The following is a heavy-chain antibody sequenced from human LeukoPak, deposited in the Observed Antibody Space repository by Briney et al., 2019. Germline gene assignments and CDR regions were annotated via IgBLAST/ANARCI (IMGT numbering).Heavy chain of an antibody. CDR2: IWNDGSDK. CDR1: GFTFSSYG. D-gene: IGHD1-26*01. CDR3: AKPSRGSGSFLIDF. Sequence: GGSLRLSCAASGFTFSSYGMHWARQAPGKGLEWVAVIWNDGSDKYYADSVKGRFTISRDNSKNTLYLQMNSLRAEDTAVYYCAKPSRGSGSFLIDFWGQGTLVTVSS. J-gene: IGHJ4*02. V-gene: IGHV3-33*06.